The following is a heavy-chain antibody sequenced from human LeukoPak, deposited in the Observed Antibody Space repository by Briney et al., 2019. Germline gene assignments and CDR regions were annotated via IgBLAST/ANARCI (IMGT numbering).Heavy chain of an antibody. Sequence: GGSLRLSCAASGFTFSSYDMHWVRQATGKGLEWVSAIGTAGDTYYPGSVKGRFTISRENAKNSLYLQMNSLRAGDTAVYYCARGCSSTSCYPARDAFDIWGQGTMVTVSS. CDR1: GFTFSSYD. CDR3: ARGCSSTSCYPARDAFDI. J-gene: IGHJ3*02. D-gene: IGHD2-2*01. CDR2: IGTAGDT. V-gene: IGHV3-13*01.